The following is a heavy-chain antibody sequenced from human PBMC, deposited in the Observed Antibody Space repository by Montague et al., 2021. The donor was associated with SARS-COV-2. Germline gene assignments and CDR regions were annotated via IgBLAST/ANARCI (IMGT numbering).Heavy chain of an antibody. V-gene: IGHV4-39*01. CDR1: GGSISSSSYY. CDR3: ARRVTGTTVHYYYYGMDV. CDR2: IYYSGST. Sequence: SETLSLTCIVSGGSISSSSYYWGWIRQPPGKGLEWIGSIYYSGSTYYNPSLKSRVTTSVDTSKNQFSLKLSSVTAADTAVYYCARRVTGTTVHYYYYGMDVWGQGTTVTVSS. D-gene: IGHD1-20*01. J-gene: IGHJ6*02.